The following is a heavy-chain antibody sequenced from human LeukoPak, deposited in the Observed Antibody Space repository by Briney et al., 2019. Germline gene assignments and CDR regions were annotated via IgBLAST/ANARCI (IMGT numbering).Heavy chain of an antibody. J-gene: IGHJ4*02. CDR1: GYTFTSYA. CDR2: INAGNGNT. CDR3: ARDFPELWFGESYNFDY. D-gene: IGHD3-10*01. V-gene: IGHV1-3*03. Sequence: ASVKVSCKASGYTFTSYAMHWLRQAPGQRLEWMGWINAGNGNTKYSQEFQGRVTITRDTSASTAYMQLSSLRSEDTAVYYCARDFPELWFGESYNFDYWGQGTLVTVSS.